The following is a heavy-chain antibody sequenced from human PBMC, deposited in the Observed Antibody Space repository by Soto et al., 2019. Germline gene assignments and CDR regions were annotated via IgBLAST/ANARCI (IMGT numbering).Heavy chain of an antibody. D-gene: IGHD3-3*01. Sequence: SETPSLTCAVYGGSFNGYYWSWIRQPPGKGLEWIGEINHSGSTNYNPSLKSRVTISVDTSKNQFSLKLSSVTAADTAVYYCARQDITIFDYWGQGTLVTVSS. CDR1: GGSFNGYY. J-gene: IGHJ4*02. V-gene: IGHV4-34*01. CDR2: INHSGST. CDR3: ARQDITIFDY.